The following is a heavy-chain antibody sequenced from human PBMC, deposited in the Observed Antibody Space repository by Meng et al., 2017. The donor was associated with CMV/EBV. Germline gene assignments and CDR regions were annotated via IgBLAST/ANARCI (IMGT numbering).Heavy chain of an antibody. J-gene: IGHJ6*02. V-gene: IGHV1-2*02. CDR2: INPNSGGT. Sequence: ASVKVSFKASGYTFTGYYMHWVRQAPGQGLEWMGWINPNSGGTNYAQKFQGRVTMTRDTSISTGYMELSRLRSDDTAVYYCARDLKSFDFWSGYSNYYYYGMDVWGQGTTVTVSS. CDR1: GYTFTGYY. D-gene: IGHD3-3*01. CDR3: ARDLKSFDFWSGYSNYYYYGMDV.